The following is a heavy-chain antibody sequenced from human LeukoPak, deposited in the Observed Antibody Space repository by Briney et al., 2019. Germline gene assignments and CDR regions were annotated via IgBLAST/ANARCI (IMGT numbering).Heavy chain of an antibody. J-gene: IGHJ4*02. CDR2: IDRSSTTI. V-gene: IGHV3-48*01. Sequence: PGGSLRLSCAASGFTFTGYNMNWVRQAPGKGLEWVSNIDRSSTTIYYADSVRGRFTMSRDNAKNSLYLQMNSLRAEDTAVYYCARNGGSYFHYFDYWGQGTLVTVSS. CDR1: GFTFTGYN. CDR3: ARNGGSYFHYFDY. D-gene: IGHD1-26*01.